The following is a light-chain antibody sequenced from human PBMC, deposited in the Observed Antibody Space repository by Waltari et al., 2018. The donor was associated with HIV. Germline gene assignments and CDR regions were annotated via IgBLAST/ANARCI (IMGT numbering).Light chain of an antibody. CDR2: AAS. J-gene: IGKJ2*01. CDR1: QTINVNSLNY. CDR3: QQSFSVPFT. Sequence: DIRLTQSPSSLSASVGDRVTITCRASQTINVNSLNYLNWYQQKPGKAPELLIYAASSLQTGVPSRFSGGESGTDFTLTINSLQPEDFATYYCQQSFSVPFTFGQGTKLEI. V-gene: IGKV1-39*01.